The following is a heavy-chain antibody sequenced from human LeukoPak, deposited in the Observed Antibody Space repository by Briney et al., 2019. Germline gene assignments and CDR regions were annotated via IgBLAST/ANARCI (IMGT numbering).Heavy chain of an antibody. CDR2: IREDGTEK. V-gene: IGHV3-7*01. CDR3: ARDAGFFRKEV. J-gene: IGHJ6*04. CDR1: GFSFNIYW. D-gene: IGHD2/OR15-2a*01. Sequence: PGGSLRLSCTASGFSFNIYWMTWVRQAPGKGLEWVGNIREDGTEKYYIDSLKGRFTISRDNAKNSLCLQMNSLRDEDTAVYYCARDAGFFRKEVWGKGTTVIVSS.